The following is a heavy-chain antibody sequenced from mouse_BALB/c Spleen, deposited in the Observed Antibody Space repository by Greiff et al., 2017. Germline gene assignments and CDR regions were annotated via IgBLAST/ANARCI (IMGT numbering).Heavy chain of an antibody. CDR3: ARHTFAY. CDR2: ISSGGSYT. Sequence: DVQLVESGGGLVKPGGSLKLSCAASGFTFSSYAMSWVRQTPEKRLEWVATISSGGSYTYYPDSVKGRFTISRDNAKNTLYLQMSSLRSEDTAMYYCARHTFAYWGQGTLVTVSA. J-gene: IGHJ3*01. CDR1: GFTFSSYA. V-gene: IGHV5-9-3*01.